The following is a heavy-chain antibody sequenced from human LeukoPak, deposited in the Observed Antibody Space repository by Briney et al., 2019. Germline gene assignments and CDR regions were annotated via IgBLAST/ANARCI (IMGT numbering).Heavy chain of an antibody. D-gene: IGHD3-22*01. CDR3: ARAPHRYYYDSSGYHPRDAFDI. CDR2: ISAYNGNT. Sequence: ASVKVSCKASGYTFTSCTFSWVRQAPGQGLEWMGWISAYNGNTNYAQKLQGRVTMTTDTSTSTAYMELRSLRSDDTAVYYCARAPHRYYYDSSGYHPRDAFDIWGQGTMVTVSS. CDR1: GYTFTSCT. J-gene: IGHJ3*02. V-gene: IGHV1-18*01.